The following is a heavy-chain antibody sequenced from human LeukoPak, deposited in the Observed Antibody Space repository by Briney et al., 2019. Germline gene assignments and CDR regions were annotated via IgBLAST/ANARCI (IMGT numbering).Heavy chain of an antibody. V-gene: IGHV4-39*01. Sequence: PSETLSLTCSVSGGSFSNSPYYWVWIRQPPGTGLEWIGSISYIGSTYYNPSLKSRLTISVDTSKNQFSLELKSVTAADTAVYYCARSHGMGAWGPGTTVTVSS. J-gene: IGHJ6*02. CDR1: GGSFSNSPYY. CDR3: ARSHGMGA. CDR2: ISYIGST.